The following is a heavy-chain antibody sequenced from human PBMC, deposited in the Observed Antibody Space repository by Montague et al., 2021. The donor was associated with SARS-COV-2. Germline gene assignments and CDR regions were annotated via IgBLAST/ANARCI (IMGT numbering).Heavy chain of an antibody. D-gene: IGHD3-16*02. J-gene: IGHJ3*01. CDR2: SNDRGSS. V-gene: IGHV4-34*01. Sequence: SETLSITCAVYGWSFTDFYWTLIRQPPVKGLEWIGESNDRGSSNYNPSLKNRVTISVDKSKNQISLKLTSVTAADTATYYCAIGQVTVFAILIAFPASGAIDVWGQGKPVTVSS. CDR3: AIGQVTVFAILIAFPASGAIDV. CDR1: GWSFTDFY.